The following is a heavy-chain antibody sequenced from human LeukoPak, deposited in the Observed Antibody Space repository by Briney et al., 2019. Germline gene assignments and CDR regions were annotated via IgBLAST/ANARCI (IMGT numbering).Heavy chain of an antibody. CDR3: ARDTTPGYSYGSYYFDY. CDR1: GGTFSSYA. D-gene: IGHD5-18*01. Sequence: SVKVSCKASGGTFSSYAISWVRQAPGQGLEWMGGIIPIFGTANYAQKFQGRVTITADESTSTAYTELSSLRSEDTAVYYCARDTTPGYSYGSYYFDYWGQGTLVTVSS. V-gene: IGHV1-69*01. CDR2: IIPIFGTA. J-gene: IGHJ4*02.